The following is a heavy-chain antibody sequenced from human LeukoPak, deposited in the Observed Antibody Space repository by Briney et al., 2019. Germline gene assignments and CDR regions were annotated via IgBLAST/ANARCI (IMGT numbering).Heavy chain of an antibody. CDR3: ARDPDWFISGMDV. Sequence: SETLSLTCAVYGGSFTGNFWTWLRQPPGKGLEWIGEINQSGITNYSPSLKSRVTISVDTSKNQISLHLRSVTAADTAVYYCARDPDWFISGMDVWGKGTTVTVSP. CDR1: GGSFTGNF. J-gene: IGHJ6*04. D-gene: IGHD3-9*01. CDR2: INQSGIT. V-gene: IGHV4-34*01.